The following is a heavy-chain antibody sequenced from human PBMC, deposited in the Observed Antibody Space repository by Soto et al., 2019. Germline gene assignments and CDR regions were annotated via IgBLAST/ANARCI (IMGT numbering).Heavy chain of an antibody. Sequence: EVQLVESGGGLVKPGGSLRLSCAASGFTFSSYSMNWVRQAPGKGLEWVLSISSSSSYIYYADSVKGRFTISRDNAKNSLYLQMNSLRAEDTAVYYCARDYYPGDAFDIWGQGTMVTVSS. CDR3: ARDYYPGDAFDI. D-gene: IGHD3-22*01. CDR2: ISSSSSYI. CDR1: GFTFSSYS. J-gene: IGHJ3*02. V-gene: IGHV3-21*01.